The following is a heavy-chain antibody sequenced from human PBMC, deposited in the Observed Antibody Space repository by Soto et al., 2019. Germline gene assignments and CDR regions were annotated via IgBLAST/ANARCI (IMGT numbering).Heavy chain of an antibody. CDR2: ISYDGSNK. V-gene: IGHV3-30*03. Sequence: QVQLVESGGGVVQPGRSLRLSCAASGFTFSSYGMHWVRQAPGKGLEWVAVISYDGSNKYYADSVKGRFTISRDNSKNTLYLQMISLRADDTAVYYCAIDRLPYGDYELGYWGQGTLVTVSS. CDR3: AIDRLPYGDYELGY. CDR1: GFTFSSYG. D-gene: IGHD4-17*01. J-gene: IGHJ4*02.